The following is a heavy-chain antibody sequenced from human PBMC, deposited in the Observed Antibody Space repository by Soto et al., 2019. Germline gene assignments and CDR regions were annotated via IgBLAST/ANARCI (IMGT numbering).Heavy chain of an antibody. CDR2: IYYSGST. V-gene: IGHV4-31*03. J-gene: IGHJ6*02. Sequence: SETLSLTCTVSGGSISSGGYYWSWIRQHPGKGLEWIGYIYYSGSTYYNPSLKSRVTISVDTSKNQFSLKLSSVTAADTAVYYCAREGRNYYDSSGRYYYYGMDVWGQGTTVTVSS. CDR3: AREGRNYYDSSGRYYYYGMDV. D-gene: IGHD3-22*01. CDR1: GGSISSGGYY.